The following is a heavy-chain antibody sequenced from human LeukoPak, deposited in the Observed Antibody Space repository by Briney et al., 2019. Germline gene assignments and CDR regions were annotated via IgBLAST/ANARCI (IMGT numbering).Heavy chain of an antibody. J-gene: IGHJ4*02. D-gene: IGHD2-21*02. CDR3: TRVRRIVVVTAIPV. Sequence: PGGSLRLSCTASGFTFGDYAMSWVRQAPGKGLEWVGFIRSKAYGGTTEYAASVKGRFTISRDDSKSIAYLQMNSLKTEDTAVYYCTRVRRIVVVTAIPVWGQGTLVTVSS. CDR2: IRSKAYGGTT. V-gene: IGHV3-49*04. CDR1: GFTFGDYA.